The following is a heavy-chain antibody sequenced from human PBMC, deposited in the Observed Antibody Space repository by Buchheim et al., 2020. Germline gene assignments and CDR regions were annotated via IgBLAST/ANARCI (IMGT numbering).Heavy chain of an antibody. CDR3: ARDCRAGEFYYYYYGMDV. V-gene: IGHV3-74*01. CDR2: INSDGSST. CDR1: GFSFSSYG. J-gene: IGHJ6*02. Sequence: EVQLVESGGGLVQPGGSLRLSCAASGFSFSSYGMHWVRQAPGKGLVWVSIINSDGSSTRYADSVKGRFTISRDNSKNTLYLQMNSLRGEDTAVYYCARDCRAGEFYYYYYGMDVWGQGTT. D-gene: IGHD3-10*01.